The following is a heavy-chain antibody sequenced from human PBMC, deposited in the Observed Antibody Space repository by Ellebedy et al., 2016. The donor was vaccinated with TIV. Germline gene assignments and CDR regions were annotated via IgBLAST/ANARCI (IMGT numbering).Heavy chain of an antibody. D-gene: IGHD6-13*01. Sequence: GRFTISRDNAKNSLYLQMNSLRVEDSAVYYCARGFEDRSCWLDYWGQGTLVTVSS. CDR3: ARGFEDRSCWLDY. V-gene: IGHV3-7*04. J-gene: IGHJ4*02.